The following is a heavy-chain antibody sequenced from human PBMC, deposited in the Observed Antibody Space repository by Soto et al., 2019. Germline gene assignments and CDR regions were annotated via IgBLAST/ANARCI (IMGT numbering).Heavy chain of an antibody. D-gene: IGHD7-27*01. CDR3: ARDQSGAADI. Sequence: PETLSLTCTVSGDSMSSYYWNWIRQPAGKGLEWIGRISATGRTSYMSSLKSRITPSVDTSKNQFSLNLKFVTAADTAVYFCARDQSGAADIWGQGTMVT. CDR1: GDSMSSYY. V-gene: IGHV4-4*07. J-gene: IGHJ3*02. CDR2: ISATGRT.